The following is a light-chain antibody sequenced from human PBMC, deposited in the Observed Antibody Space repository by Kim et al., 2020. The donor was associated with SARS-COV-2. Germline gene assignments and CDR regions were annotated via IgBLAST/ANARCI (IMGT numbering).Light chain of an antibody. Sequence: EIVLTQSPATLSLSPGERATLSCRASQTVSSYLAWYQQKPGQAPRLLIYDASNRATGIPARFSGSGSGTDFNLIISSLEPEDFAVYYCQQRSNWLWTFGQGTKLEI. J-gene: IGKJ1*01. CDR3: QQRSNWLWT. CDR1: QTVSSY. V-gene: IGKV3-11*01. CDR2: DAS.